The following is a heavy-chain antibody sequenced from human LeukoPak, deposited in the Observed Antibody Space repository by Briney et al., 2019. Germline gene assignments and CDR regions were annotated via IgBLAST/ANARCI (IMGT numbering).Heavy chain of an antibody. CDR1: GFTFSSYG. CDR2: ISSSGISL. D-gene: IGHD3-16*01. V-gene: IGHV3-48*04. J-gene: IGHJ4*02. Sequence: VGSLRLSRAASGFTFSSYGMHWVRQAPGKGLERVSYISSSGISLYYAAAVTGRFTISKDNAKISLYLQMNSLRAEDTALYYCARGRGVDRFDYWGQGTLVTVS. CDR3: ARGRGVDRFDY.